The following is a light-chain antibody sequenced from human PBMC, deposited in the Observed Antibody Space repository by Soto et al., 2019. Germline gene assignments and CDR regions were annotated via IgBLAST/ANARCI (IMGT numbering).Light chain of an antibody. Sequence: EIGLTQSPGTLSLSPGERATLSCRASQSVTSTYLAWDQQKPGQAPRLLIYGASTRATGIPDRFSGRGSGTDFTLTISRLEPEDLAVYSCQHYNGWPLTFGGGTKVEIK. CDR3: QHYNGWPLT. CDR2: GAS. CDR1: QSVTSTY. J-gene: IGKJ4*01. V-gene: IGKV3-20*01.